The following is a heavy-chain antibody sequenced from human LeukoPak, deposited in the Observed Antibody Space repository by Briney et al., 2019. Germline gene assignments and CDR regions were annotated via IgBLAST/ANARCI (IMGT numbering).Heavy chain of an antibody. J-gene: IGHJ6*04. CDR1: GFTFSSYG. CDR2: ISSSGSTI. V-gene: IGHV3-48*03. CDR3: AELGITMIGGV. Sequence: GGSLRLSCGASGFTFSSYGMHWVRQAPGKGLEWVSYISSSGSTIYYADSVKGRFTISRDNAKNSLYLQMNSLRAEDTAVYYCAELGITMIGGVWGKGTTVTISS. D-gene: IGHD3-10*02.